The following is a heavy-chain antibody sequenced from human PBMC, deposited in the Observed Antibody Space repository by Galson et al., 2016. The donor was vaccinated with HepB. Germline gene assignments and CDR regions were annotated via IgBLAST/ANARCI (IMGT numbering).Heavy chain of an antibody. CDR3: ARDYGGNRYFDL. CDR2: ILHDGNNK. D-gene: IGHD4-23*01. V-gene: IGHV3-30-3*01. CDR1: GFTFRYYS. J-gene: IGHJ2*01. Sequence: SLRLSCAASGFTFRYYSMYWVRQAPGKGLECVASILHDGNNKYYADSVKGRFTISRDNSKNMLFLEMNSLRTEDTAMYHCARDYGGNRYFDLWGRGTLVSVSS.